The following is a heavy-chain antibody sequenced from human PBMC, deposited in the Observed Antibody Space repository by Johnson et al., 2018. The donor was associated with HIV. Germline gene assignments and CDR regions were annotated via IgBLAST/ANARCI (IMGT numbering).Heavy chain of an antibody. CDR1: GFTFRTYW. Sequence: VQLVESGGGVVQPGRSLRVSCGASGFTFRTYWMHWVRQAPGKGLVWVSRINGDGSNTRYADSVKGRLTVSRDNAKNTLYLQMNSLIAEDTALYYCARGKGAAVGLDAFDIWGQGTMVTVSS. V-gene: IGHV3-74*02. CDR2: INGDGSNT. CDR3: ARGKGAAVGLDAFDI. D-gene: IGHD6-13*01. J-gene: IGHJ3*02.